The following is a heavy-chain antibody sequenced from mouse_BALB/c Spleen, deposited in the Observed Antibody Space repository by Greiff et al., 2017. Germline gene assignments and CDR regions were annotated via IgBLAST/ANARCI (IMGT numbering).Heavy chain of an antibody. CDR2: ISSGSSTI. J-gene: IGHJ4*01. Sequence: DVMLVESGGGLVQPGGSRKLSCAASGFTFSSFGMHWVRQAPEKGLEWVAYISSGSSTIYYADTVKGRFTISRDNPKNTLFLQMTSLRSEDTAMYYCARARDYYYAMDYWGQGTSVTVSS. CDR1: GFTFSSFG. D-gene: IGHD3-3*01. CDR3: ARARDYYYAMDY. V-gene: IGHV5-17*02.